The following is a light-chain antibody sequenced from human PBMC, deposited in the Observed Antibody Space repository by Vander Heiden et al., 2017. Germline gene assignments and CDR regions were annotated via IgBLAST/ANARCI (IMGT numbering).Light chain of an antibody. J-gene: IGKJ1*01. CDR3: QQYSQWPRT. CDR2: RAT. Sequence: EIVMTQSPATLSVSPGERVTLSCRASQSVTTYLSWFQQRPGQAPRLLIYRATTRATGTPARFGGSGSGTDFTLTISSLQSEDFAVYYCQQYSQWPRTFGQGTKVEIK. CDR1: QSVTTY. V-gene: IGKV3-15*01.